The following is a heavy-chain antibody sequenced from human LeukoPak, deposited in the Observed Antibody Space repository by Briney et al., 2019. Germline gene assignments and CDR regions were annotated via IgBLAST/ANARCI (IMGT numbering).Heavy chain of an antibody. CDR1: GFTLSSYS. D-gene: IGHD3-16*01. J-gene: IGHJ4*02. V-gene: IGHV3-21*01. Sequence: GGSLRLSCAASGFTLSSYSMNWVRQAPGKGLEWVSSISSSSSYIYYADSVKGRFTISRDNAKNSLYLQMNSVRDEDTAMYYCARDWGLAGYVLDHWGQGTLVTVSS. CDR3: ARDWGLAGYVLDH. CDR2: ISSSSSYI.